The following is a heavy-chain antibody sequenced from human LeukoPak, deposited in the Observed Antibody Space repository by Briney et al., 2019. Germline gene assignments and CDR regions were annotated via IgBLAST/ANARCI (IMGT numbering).Heavy chain of an antibody. CDR2: ISGSGGST. CDR3: AKGPQLFYQRLGGSDY. CDR1: GFTFDDYG. Sequence: GGSLRLSCAASGFTFDDYGMSWVRQAPGKGLEWVSAISGSGGSTYYADSVKGRFTISRDNSKNTLYLQMNSLRAEDTAVYYCAKGPQLFYQRLGGSDYWGQGTLVTVSS. D-gene: IGHD2-2*01. J-gene: IGHJ4*02. V-gene: IGHV3-23*01.